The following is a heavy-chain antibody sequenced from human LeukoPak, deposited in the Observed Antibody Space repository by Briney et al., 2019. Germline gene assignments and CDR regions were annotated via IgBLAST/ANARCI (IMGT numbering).Heavy chain of an antibody. CDR2: ISSSSSYI. CDR1: GFTFSSYS. D-gene: IGHD6-13*01. Sequence: GGSLRLSCAASGFTFSSYSMNWVGQAPGKGLEWVSSISSSSSYIYYADSVKGRFTISRDNAKNSLYLQMNSLRAEDTAVYYCPSFPRIAAAGHFDYWGQGTLVTVSS. V-gene: IGHV3-21*01. J-gene: IGHJ4*02. CDR3: PSFPRIAAAGHFDY.